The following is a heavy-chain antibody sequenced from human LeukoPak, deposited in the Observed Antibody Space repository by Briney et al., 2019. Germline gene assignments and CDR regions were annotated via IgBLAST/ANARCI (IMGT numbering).Heavy chain of an antibody. CDR2: IKYEGSNK. D-gene: IGHD3-10*01. V-gene: IGHV3-30*04. Sequence: GGSLRLSCAATGFTFSSYAMNWVRQAPGKGLEWVKVIKYEGSNKYYADYVKGRFNISRDNSKNTLYLQMNSLRDEDTAVYYCTTYYYGSGSKKGEYYFDYWGQGKLVTVSS. CDR1: GFTFSSYA. J-gene: IGHJ4*02. CDR3: TTYYYGSGSKKGEYYFDY.